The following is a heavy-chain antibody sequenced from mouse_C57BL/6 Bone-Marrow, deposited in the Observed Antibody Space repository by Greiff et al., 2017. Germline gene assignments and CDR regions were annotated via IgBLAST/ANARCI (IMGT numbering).Heavy chain of an antibody. D-gene: IGHD1-1*01. J-gene: IGHJ4*01. CDR3: ARYYGSLYYYAMDY. Sequence: VQLKQSGPELVKPGASVKISCKASGYSFTDYNMNWVKQSNGKSLEWIGVINPNYGTTSYNQKFKGKATLTVDQSSSTAYMQLNSLTSEDSAVYYCARYYGSLYYYAMDYWGQGTSVTVSS. CDR2: INPNYGTT. CDR1: GYSFTDYN. V-gene: IGHV1-39*01.